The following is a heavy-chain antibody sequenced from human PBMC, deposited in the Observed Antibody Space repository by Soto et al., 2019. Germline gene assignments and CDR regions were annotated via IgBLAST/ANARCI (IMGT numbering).Heavy chain of an antibody. J-gene: IGHJ6*02. Sequence: QVQLVQSGAEVKTPGSSVKVSCKASGGTFSSYAISWVRQAPGQGLEWMGGIIPITEKTNYAQKFQGTVTITADESKSTAYMERSSLRSEDTSVYYCARSQGSSTSLEIYYYYYYGMDVWGQGTTVTVSS. CDR3: ARSQGSSTSLEIYYYYYYGMDV. CDR2: IIPITEKT. V-gene: IGHV1-69*19. D-gene: IGHD2-2*01. CDR1: GGTFSSYA.